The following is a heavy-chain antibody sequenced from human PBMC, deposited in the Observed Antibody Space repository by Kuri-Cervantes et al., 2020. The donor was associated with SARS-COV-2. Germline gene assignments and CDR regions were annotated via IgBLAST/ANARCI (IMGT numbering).Heavy chain of an antibody. CDR3: ARLVFVDAFDI. V-gene: IGHV3-21*04. CDR1: GFTFSGYS. J-gene: IGHJ3*02. Sequence: GESLKISCAASGFTFSGYSMNWIRQAPGKGLEWVASIDSSSYYIYHADSVKGRLTISRDNAKTSLYLQMNSLKLEDTAVYYCARLVFVDAFDIWGQGTMVTVSS. CDR2: IDSSSYYI. D-gene: IGHD2-2*01.